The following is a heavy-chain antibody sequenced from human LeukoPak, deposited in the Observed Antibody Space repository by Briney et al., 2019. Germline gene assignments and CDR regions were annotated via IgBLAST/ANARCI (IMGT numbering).Heavy chain of an antibody. V-gene: IGHV4-30-4*01. CDR2: IYYSGST. J-gene: IGHJ4*02. Sequence: SETPSLTCTVSGGSISSGDYYWSWIRQPPGKGLEWIGYIYYSGSTYYNPSLKSRVTISVDTSKNQFSLKLNSVTAADTAVYYCAKGIAAAGLAFWSQGTRVTVSS. D-gene: IGHD6-13*01. CDR3: AKGIAAAGLAF. CDR1: GGSISSGDYY.